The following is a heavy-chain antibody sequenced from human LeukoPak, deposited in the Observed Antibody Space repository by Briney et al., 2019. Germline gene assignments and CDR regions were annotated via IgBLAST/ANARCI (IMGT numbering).Heavy chain of an antibody. CDR2: ITTTGNT. CDR1: GFTFSSYA. Sequence: PGGSLRLSCAASGFTFSSYAMSWVRQAPGRGPEWVSGITTTGNTYYADSVKGRFTISRDNSKNTLYLQMNSLRAEDTAVYHCASRRYCTSTTCPYYFDYWGQGTLVTVSS. CDR3: ASRRYCTSTTCPYYFDY. D-gene: IGHD2-2*01. J-gene: IGHJ4*02. V-gene: IGHV3-23*01.